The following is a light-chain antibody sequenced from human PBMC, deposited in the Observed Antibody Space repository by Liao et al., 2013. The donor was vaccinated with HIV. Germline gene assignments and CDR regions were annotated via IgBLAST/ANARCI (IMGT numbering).Light chain of an antibody. CDR1: NIGGKS. CDR3: QVWDRSSDHPV. V-gene: IGLV3-21*01. J-gene: IGLJ3*02. CDR2: YDS. Sequence: SYELTQAPSVSVAPGKTARITCGGINIGGKSVHWYQQKSGQAPVLVIYYDSDRPSGIPERLSGSNSENTATLTISRVEAGDEADYYCQVWDRSSDHPVFGGGTKLTVL.